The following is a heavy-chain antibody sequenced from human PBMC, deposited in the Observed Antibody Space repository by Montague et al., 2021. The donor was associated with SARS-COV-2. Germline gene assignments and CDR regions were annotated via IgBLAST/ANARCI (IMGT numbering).Heavy chain of an antibody. V-gene: IGHV4-59*01. J-gene: IGHJ4*02. Sequence: SETLSLTCSVSGYSITRVFWGWLRQPPGKGLEWIGHLHHSGSTNXNASLKSRLTMSPDTSKNQFSPQLSSVTAADTAVYYCARLYLGFNGKMYFFDAWGQGILVTVSS. D-gene: IGHD2-8*01. CDR2: LHHSGST. CDR1: GYSITRVF. CDR3: ARLYLGFNGKMYFFDA.